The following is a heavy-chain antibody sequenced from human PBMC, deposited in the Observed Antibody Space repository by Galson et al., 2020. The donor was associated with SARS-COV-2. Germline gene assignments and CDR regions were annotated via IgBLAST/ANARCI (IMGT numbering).Heavy chain of an antibody. CDR1: GYSFASYW. V-gene: IGHV5-51*01. CDR3: ARLRPGNSDAFDI. CDR2: SYPGDPDA. J-gene: IGHJ3*02. D-gene: IGHD1-7*01. Sequence: GESLKISCQGSGYSFASYWIGWVRQMPGKGLEWGGSSYPGDPDARYRQSFQGHVTILVDKSINTAYLHWNSLKASDTAMFYCARLRPGNSDAFDIWGQGTMVTVSS.